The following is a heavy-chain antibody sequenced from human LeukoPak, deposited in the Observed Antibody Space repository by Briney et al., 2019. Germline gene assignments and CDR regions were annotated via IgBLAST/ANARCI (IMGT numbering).Heavy chain of an antibody. D-gene: IGHD1-26*01. Sequence: SETLSLTCTVSGGSISSYYWSWIRQPPGKGLEWIGYIYYSGSTNYNPSLKSRVTISVDTSKNQFSLKLSSVTAADTAVYYCARVLRSGATPRGWFDPWGQGTLVTVSS. V-gene: IGHV4-59*12. CDR3: ARVLRSGATPRGWFDP. CDR1: GGSISSYY. J-gene: IGHJ5*02. CDR2: IYYSGST.